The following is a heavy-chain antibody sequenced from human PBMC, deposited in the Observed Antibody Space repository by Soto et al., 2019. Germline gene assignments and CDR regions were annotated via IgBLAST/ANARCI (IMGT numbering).Heavy chain of an antibody. CDR3: AKDREGSGYEEPRLDY. J-gene: IGHJ4*02. D-gene: IGHD5-12*01. V-gene: IGHV3-23*01. Sequence: HPEGSLRLSCAASGFTFSSYAMSWVRQAPGKGLEWVSAISGSGGSTYYADSVKGRFTISRDNSKNTLYLQMNSLRAEDTAVYYCAKDREGSGYEEPRLDYWGQGTLVTVSS. CDR2: ISGSGGST. CDR1: GFTFSSYA.